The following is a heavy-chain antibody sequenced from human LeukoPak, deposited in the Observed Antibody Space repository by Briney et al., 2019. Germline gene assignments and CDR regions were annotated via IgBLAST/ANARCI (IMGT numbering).Heavy chain of an antibody. V-gene: IGHV1-2*02. CDR3: ARDYYGSGSCHDY. J-gene: IGHJ4*02. Sequence: PGASVKVSCKASGYTFTGYYMHWVRQAPGQGLEWMGWINPNSGGTNYAQKFQGRVTMTRDTSISTAYMELSRLRSDDTAVYYCARDYYGSGSCHDYWGQGTLVTVSS. D-gene: IGHD3-10*01. CDR1: GYTFTGYY. CDR2: INPNSGGT.